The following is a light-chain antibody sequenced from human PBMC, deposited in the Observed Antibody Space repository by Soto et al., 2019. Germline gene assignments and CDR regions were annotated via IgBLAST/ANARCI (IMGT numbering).Light chain of an antibody. J-gene: IGLJ2*01. V-gene: IGLV3-21*04. CDR1: NIGSKG. CDR2: SDT. Sequence: SYELTQPPSVSVAPGKTASISCGGNNIGSKGVHGYQQKPGQAPVLVIYSDTDLPPVIPERFSGSNSANLATLTISRVEAGDEADYYCQVWDSGSAYVVFGGGTQLTVL. CDR3: QVWDSGSAYVV.